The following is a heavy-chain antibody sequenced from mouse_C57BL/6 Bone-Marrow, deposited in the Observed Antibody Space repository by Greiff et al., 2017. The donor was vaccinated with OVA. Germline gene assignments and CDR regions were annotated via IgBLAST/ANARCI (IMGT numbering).Heavy chain of an antibody. J-gene: IGHJ2*01. V-gene: IGHV1-82*01. Sequence: QVHVKQSGPELVKPGASVKISCKASGYAFSSSWMNWVKQRPGKGLEWIGRIYPGDGATNYNGKFKGKATLTADKSSSTAYMQLSSLTSEDSAVYFCARSPNYYGSRGYFDYWGQGTTLTVSS. CDR2: IYPGDGAT. CDR3: ARSPNYYGSRGYFDY. CDR1: GYAFSSSW. D-gene: IGHD1-1*01.